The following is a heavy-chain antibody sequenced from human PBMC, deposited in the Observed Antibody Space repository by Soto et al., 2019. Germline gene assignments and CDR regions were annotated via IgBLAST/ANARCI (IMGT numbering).Heavy chain of an antibody. D-gene: IGHD3-22*01. CDR2: ISSSSSTI. J-gene: IGHJ6*02. V-gene: IGHV3-48*02. CDR3: ARDPNYYYDSSGYYYYYYGMDV. CDR1: GFTFSSYS. Sequence: PGGSLRLSCAASGFTFSSYSMNWVRQAPGKGLEWVSYISSSSSTIYYADSVKGRFTISRDNAKNSLYLQMNSLRDEDTAVYYCARDPNYYYDSSGYYYYYYGMDVWGQGTTVTVSS.